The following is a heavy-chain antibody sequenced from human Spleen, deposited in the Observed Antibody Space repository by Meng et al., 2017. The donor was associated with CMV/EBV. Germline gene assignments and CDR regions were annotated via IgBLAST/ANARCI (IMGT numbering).Heavy chain of an antibody. J-gene: IGHJ4*02. Sequence: VPLQGSGQGLAKPSETLSLTCTVSGGSISSYYWSWIRQPAGKGLEWIGRIYTSGSTNYNPSLKSRVTMSVDTSKNQFSLKLSSVTAADTAVYYCAIRRSGSYRGYFDYWGQGTLVTVSS. V-gene: IGHV4-4*07. CDR3: AIRRSGSYRGYFDY. D-gene: IGHD1-26*01. CDR1: GGSISSYY. CDR2: IYTSGST.